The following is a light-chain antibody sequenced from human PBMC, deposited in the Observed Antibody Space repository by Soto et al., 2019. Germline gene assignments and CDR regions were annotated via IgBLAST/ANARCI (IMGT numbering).Light chain of an antibody. CDR2: GAS. J-gene: IGKJ1*01. V-gene: IGKV3-15*01. CDR3: QQYNNWRGT. CDR1: QSVSSN. Sequence: EIVMTQSRATLSVSPGERATLSCRASQSVSSNLAWYQQKPGQAPRLLIYGASTRATGIPARFSGSGSGTEFTLTISSLQSEDFAVYYCQQYNNWRGTFGQGTKVDI.